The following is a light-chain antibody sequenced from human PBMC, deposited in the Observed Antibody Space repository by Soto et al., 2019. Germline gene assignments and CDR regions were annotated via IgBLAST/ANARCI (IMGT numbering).Light chain of an antibody. CDR2: GAF. Sequence: EIVMTQSPATLSVSPGDRATLSCRASQSVSSNLAWYQQKPGQAPRLLIYGAFTMATGIPSRFSGSGSGTECTLTTRSLQSEHIELYECHQYNQWPRFTFGQGTRVEIK. J-gene: IGKJ5*01. CDR3: HQYNQWPRFT. V-gene: IGKV3-15*01. CDR1: QSVSSN.